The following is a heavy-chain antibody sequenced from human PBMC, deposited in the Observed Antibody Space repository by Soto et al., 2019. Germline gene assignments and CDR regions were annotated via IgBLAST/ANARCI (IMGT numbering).Heavy chain of an antibody. D-gene: IGHD3-22*01. Sequence: ASVKVSCKDSGYTVTGYDIQWVRQATEQGLEWMGWMNPNTGYTANAQKFQGRVTMTRNISISTVYMELSSLSSVTAADTAVYYCARGGVDYYDSSGYYFSPYYFDYWGQGTLVTVSS. CDR2: MNPNTGYT. CDR3: ARGGVDYYDSSGYYFSPYYFDY. J-gene: IGHJ4*02. V-gene: IGHV1-8*01. CDR1: GYTVTGYD.